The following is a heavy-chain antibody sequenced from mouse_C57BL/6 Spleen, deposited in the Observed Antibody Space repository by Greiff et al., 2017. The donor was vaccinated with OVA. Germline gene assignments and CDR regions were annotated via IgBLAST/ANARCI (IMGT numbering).Heavy chain of an antibody. J-gene: IGHJ4*01. CDR2: IDPEDGDT. Sequence: VQLQQSGAELVRPGASVKLSCTASGFNIKDYYMHWVKQRPEQGLEWIGRIDPEDGDTEYAPKFQGKATMTADTSSNTAYLQLSRLTAEDTAVYCCTTGYPDAMDYWGQGTSVTVSS. D-gene: IGHD3-1*01. CDR3: TTGYPDAMDY. CDR1: GFNIKDYY. V-gene: IGHV14-1*01.